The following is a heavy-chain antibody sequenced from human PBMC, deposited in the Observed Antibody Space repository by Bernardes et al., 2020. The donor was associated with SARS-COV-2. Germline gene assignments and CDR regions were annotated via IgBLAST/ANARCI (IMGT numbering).Heavy chain of an antibody. J-gene: IGHJ4*02. D-gene: IGHD4-17*01. CDR2: ISSSSSYI. CDR1: GFTFSSYS. V-gene: IGHV3-21*01. Sequence: GGSLRLSCAASGFTFSSYSMNWVRQAPGKGLEWVSSISSSSSYIYYADSVKGRFTISRDNAKNSLYLQMNSLRAEDTAVYYCARSYGDYDRDFDYWGQGTLVTVSS. CDR3: ARSYGDYDRDFDY.